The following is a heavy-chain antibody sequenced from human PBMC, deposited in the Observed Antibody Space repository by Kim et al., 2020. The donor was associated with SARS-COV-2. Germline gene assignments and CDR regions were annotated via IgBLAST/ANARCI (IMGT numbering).Heavy chain of an antibody. CDR3: ARYRLNGVGRHFEY. Sequence: SETLSLTCTVSGGAITNYFWSWIRQPPGKGLEWIGIIHYTGSTSYKSSLKSRVSISLQTSRNQFSLTLTSVTAADTAVYFCARYRLNGVGRHFEYWGPG. CDR1: GGAITNYF. CDR2: IHYTGST. D-gene: IGHD3-10*01. J-gene: IGHJ4*02. V-gene: IGHV4-59*08.